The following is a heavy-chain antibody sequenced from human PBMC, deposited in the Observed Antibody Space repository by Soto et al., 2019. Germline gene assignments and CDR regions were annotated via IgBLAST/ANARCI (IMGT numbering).Heavy chain of an antibody. V-gene: IGHV6-1*01. CDR1: GDSVSSNSAA. D-gene: IGHD6-13*01. J-gene: IGHJ6*02. CDR3: AREPAAAGRYYYYGMDV. Sequence: PSQTLSLTCAISGDSVSSNSAAWNWIRQSPSRGLEWLGRTYYRSKWYNDYAESVKSRITINPDTSKNQFSLQLNSVTPEDTAVYYCAREPAAAGRYYYYGMDVWGQGTTVTVS. CDR2: TYYRSKWYN.